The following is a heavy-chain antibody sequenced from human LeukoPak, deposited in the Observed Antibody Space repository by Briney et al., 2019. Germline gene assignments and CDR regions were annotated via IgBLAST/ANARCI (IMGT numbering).Heavy chain of an antibody. Sequence: GGSLRLSCVGSGFTFSDYAMAWVRQAPGKGLEWVSAIYTSGHTVYTDSVKGRFIISKDNSNNTLYLQMNSLRAADTAIYYCARSGFWDAYSYYYMDVWGKGTTVTVSS. V-gene: IGHV3-23*05. D-gene: IGHD3-16*01. CDR2: IYTSGHT. J-gene: IGHJ6*03. CDR1: GFTFSDYA. CDR3: ARSGFWDAYSYYYMDV.